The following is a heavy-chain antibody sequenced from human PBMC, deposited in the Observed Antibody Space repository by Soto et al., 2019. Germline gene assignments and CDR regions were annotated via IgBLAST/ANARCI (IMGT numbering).Heavy chain of an antibody. J-gene: IGHJ4*02. CDR3: ARLGYDSSGYYYFSGYYFDY. Sequence: QVQLVQSGAEVKKPGSSVKVSCKASGGTFSSYAISWVRQAPGQGLEWMGGIIPIFGTANYAQKFQGRVTITADESTGTAYMELSSLRSEDTAVYYCARLGYDSSGYYYFSGYYFDYWGQGTLVTVSS. CDR1: GGTFSSYA. CDR2: IIPIFGTA. D-gene: IGHD3-22*01. V-gene: IGHV1-69*01.